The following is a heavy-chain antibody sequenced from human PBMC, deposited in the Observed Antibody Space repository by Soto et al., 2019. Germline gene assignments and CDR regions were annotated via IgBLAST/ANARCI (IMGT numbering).Heavy chain of an antibody. CDR2: IKRTTDGGTI. V-gene: IGHV3-15*05. D-gene: IGHD1-26*01. CDR3: TSYNTGSCSH. J-gene: IGHJ4*02. CDR1: GFTFSNTW. Sequence: PGGSLRLSCGASGFTFSNTWMIWVRQAPGKGLEWLGRIKRTTDGGTIDYAAPVKGRFIISRDDSENKLHLQLNSLKIEDTAVYYCTSYNTGSCSHWGQGTQVSVSS.